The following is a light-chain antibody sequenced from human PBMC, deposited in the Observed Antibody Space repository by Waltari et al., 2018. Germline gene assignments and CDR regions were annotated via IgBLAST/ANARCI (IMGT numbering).Light chain of an antibody. J-gene: IGKJ2*01. CDR3: QQYYSTPYT. CDR2: WAS. CDR1: QSVLYSSNNKNY. Sequence: DIVMTQSPDSLAVSLGARATINCKYSQSVLYSSNNKNYLAWYQQKPGQPPKLLIYWASTRESGVPDRFSGSGSGTDFTLTISSLQAEDVAVYYCQQYYSTPYTFGQGTKLEIK. V-gene: IGKV4-1*01.